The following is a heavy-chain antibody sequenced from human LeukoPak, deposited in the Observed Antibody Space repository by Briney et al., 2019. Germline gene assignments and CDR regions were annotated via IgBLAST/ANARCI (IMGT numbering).Heavy chain of an antibody. CDR1: GYSFTNNW. CDR3: ARLPVGGTRVHFDY. V-gene: IGHV5-51*01. Sequence: GESLKISCQGSGYSFTNNWIARVRQMPGKGLEWVGIIYPGDSDTTYSPSFQGQVTISADKSISTAYLQWSSLKASDTSMYYCARLPVGGTRVHFDYWGQGTLVTVSS. J-gene: IGHJ4*02. D-gene: IGHD1-26*01. CDR2: IYPGDSDT.